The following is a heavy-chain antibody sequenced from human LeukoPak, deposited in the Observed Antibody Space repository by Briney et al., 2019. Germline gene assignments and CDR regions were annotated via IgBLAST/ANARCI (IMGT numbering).Heavy chain of an antibody. CDR3: ARDKSVGATPFDF. J-gene: IGHJ4*02. V-gene: IGHV3-7*03. CDR1: GFTFKNYW. CDR2: MKQDGSEK. D-gene: IGHD1-26*01. Sequence: GGSLRLSCAASGFTFKNYWMGWVRHAPGKGLKRVANMKQDGSEKYYVDSVKGRFTISRDNAKNSLHLQMNSLGAEDTAVYYCARDKSVGATPFDFWGQGTLVTVSS.